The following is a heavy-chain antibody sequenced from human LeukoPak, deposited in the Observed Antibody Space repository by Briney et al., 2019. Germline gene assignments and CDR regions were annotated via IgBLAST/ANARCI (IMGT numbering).Heavy chain of an antibody. Sequence: GGSLRLSCAASGFTFSSYGMHWVRQAPGKGLEWVAAIWYDGSNKYYADSVKGRFTISRDNSKNTLYLQMNSLRAEDTAVYYCARSTYAPREGYWFDPWGQGTLVTVSS. D-gene: IGHD2-15*01. CDR2: IWYDGSNK. V-gene: IGHV3-33*01. CDR1: GFTFSSYG. J-gene: IGHJ5*02. CDR3: ARSTYAPREGYWFDP.